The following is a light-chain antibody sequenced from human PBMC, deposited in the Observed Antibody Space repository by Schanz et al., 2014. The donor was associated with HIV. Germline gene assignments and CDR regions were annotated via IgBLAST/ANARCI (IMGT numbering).Light chain of an antibody. J-gene: IGLJ1*01. CDR2: NTY. CDR1: SSNFRSNA. Sequence: QSVLTQPPSASGTPGQRVTISCSGSSSNFRSNAVNWYQQLPGTAPKLVIYNTYHRPSGVPDRFSGSQSGASASLAISGLQSEDEVDYYCAAWDDSLNGPYVFGTGTKLTVL. CDR3: AAWDDSLNGPYV. V-gene: IGLV1-44*01.